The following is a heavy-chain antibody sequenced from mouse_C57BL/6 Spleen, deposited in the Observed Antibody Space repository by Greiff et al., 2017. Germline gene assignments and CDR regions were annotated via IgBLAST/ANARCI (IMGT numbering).Heavy chain of an antibody. Sequence: QVQLQQPGAELVKPGASVKVSCKASGYTFTSYWMHWVKQRPGQGLEWIGRIHPSDSDTNYNQKFKGKATLTVDKSSSTAYMQLSSLTSEDSAVYYCAIRRDDDGSSRNYYAMDYWGQGTSVTVAS. D-gene: IGHD1-1*01. CDR3: AIRRDDDGSSRNYYAMDY. CDR1: GYTFTSYW. J-gene: IGHJ4*01. V-gene: IGHV1-74*01. CDR2: IHPSDSDT.